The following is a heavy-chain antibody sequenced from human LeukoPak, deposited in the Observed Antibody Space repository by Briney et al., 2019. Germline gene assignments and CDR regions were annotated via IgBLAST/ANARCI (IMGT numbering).Heavy chain of an antibody. J-gene: IGHJ3*02. V-gene: IGHV1-18*04. D-gene: IGHD3-22*01. CDR1: GYTFTGYY. CDR3: ARDNYYDSSGYYFGAFDI. CDR2: ISAYNGNT. Sequence: GASVKVSCKASGYTFTGYYMHWVRQAPGQGLEWMGWISAYNGNTNYAQKLQGRVTMTTDTSTSTAYMELRSLRSDDTAVYYCARDNYYDSSGYYFGAFDIWGQGTMVTVSS.